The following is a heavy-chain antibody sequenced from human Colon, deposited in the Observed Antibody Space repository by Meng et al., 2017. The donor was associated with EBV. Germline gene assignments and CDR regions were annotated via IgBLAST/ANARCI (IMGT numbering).Heavy chain of an antibody. CDR2: INHSGST. J-gene: IGHJ4*02. D-gene: IGHD6-19*01. Sequence: WGAGLLKTAENVSQNGGVYGGDFSEKKGTWIGQPRGKGLEWIGEINHSGSTKDNPYLKSRVTISTDTSKNQFSLKVKSVTAADTAVYFCARLYPPDQWLLTSDTSEYWGQGTLVTVSS. CDR3: ARLYPPDQWLLTSDTSEY. V-gene: IGHV4-34*01. CDR1: GGDFSEKK.